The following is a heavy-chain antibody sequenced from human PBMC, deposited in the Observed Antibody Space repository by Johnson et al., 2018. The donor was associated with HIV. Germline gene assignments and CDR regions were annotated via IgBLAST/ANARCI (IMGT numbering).Heavy chain of an antibody. J-gene: IGHJ3*02. CDR2: ISYDGSNK. V-gene: IGHV3-30*03. Sequence: QMLLVESGGGVVQPGRSLRLSCAASGFTLSSYGMHWVRQAPGKGLEWVAVISYDGSNKYYADSVKGRFTISRDNSKNTLYLQMNSLRAEDTAVYYCARDESSRLQLTGNDAFDIWGQGTMVTVSS. CDR3: ARDESSRLQLTGNDAFDI. CDR1: GFTLSSYG. D-gene: IGHD6-13*01.